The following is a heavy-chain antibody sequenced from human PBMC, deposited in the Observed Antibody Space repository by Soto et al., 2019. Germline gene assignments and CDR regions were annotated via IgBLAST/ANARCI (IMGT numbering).Heavy chain of an antibody. V-gene: IGHV1-69*01. Sequence: QVQLVQSGAEVKKPGSSVKVSCKASGGTFSSYAISWVRQAPGQGLEWMGGIVPIFGTANYAQKFQGRVTITADESTSKAYMELSSLRSEDTAVYYGARGARRIAALQYFEYWGQVTLVTVAS. CDR2: IVPIFGTA. CDR1: GGTFSSYA. D-gene: IGHD6-6*01. CDR3: ARGARRIAALQYFEY. J-gene: IGHJ4*02.